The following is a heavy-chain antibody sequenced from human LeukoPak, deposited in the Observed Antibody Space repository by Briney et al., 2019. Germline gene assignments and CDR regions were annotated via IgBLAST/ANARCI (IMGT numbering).Heavy chain of an antibody. CDR1: GFTFSNYW. CDR2: IKQDGNEK. CDR3: ARDRQIAY. Sequence: PGGSLRLSCAASGFTFSNYWLTWVRQAPEQGLEWVANIKQDGNEKHYVDSVKGRFTISRDNAKNSLYLQMNSLRAEDTAVYYCARDRQIAYWGQGTLVTVSS. V-gene: IGHV3-7*01. J-gene: IGHJ4*02.